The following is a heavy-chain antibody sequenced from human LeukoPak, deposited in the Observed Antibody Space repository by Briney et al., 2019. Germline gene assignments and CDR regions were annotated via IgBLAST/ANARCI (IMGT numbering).Heavy chain of an antibody. D-gene: IGHD5-24*01. CDR1: GFSISSGYY. CDR2: IYYSGST. V-gene: IGHV4-38-2*01. CDR3: ARKRRDGYNFFDF. J-gene: IGHJ4*02. Sequence: PSETLSLTCAVSGFSISSGYYRGWIRQPPGKGLEWIGSIYYSGSTYYNPSLKSRVTISVDTSKNQFSLKLSSVTAADTAPYYCARKRRDGYNFFDFWGQGTLVTVSS.